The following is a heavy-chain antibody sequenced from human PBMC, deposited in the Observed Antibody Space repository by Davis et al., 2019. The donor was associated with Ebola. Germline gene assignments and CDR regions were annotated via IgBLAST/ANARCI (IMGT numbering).Heavy chain of an antibody. V-gene: IGHV3-7*03. CDR2: IKEDGSVK. CDR3: ARDPAFSSFDY. Sequence: GESLKISCAASGFTFGTYWMSWVRQAPGTGLEFVANIKEDGSVKNYVDYVKGRFTISRDNAKNSLFLQMNSLRAEDTAVYYCARDPAFSSFDYWGQGALVTVSS. CDR1: GFTFGTYW. J-gene: IGHJ4*02. D-gene: IGHD6-6*01.